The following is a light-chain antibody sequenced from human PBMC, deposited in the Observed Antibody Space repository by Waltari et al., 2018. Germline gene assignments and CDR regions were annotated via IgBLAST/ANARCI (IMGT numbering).Light chain of an antibody. CDR1: SSDVGGYTY. CDR3: SSYGGSNNLV. J-gene: IGLJ3*02. V-gene: IGLV2-8*01. CDR2: EVS. Sequence: QSALTQPPSASGSPGQSVPIPCTGTSSDVGGYTYVPWYQQHPGKAPKVMIYEVSKRPSGVPDRFSGSKSGNTASLTVSGVQAEDEADYYCSSYGGSNNLVFGGGTKLTVL.